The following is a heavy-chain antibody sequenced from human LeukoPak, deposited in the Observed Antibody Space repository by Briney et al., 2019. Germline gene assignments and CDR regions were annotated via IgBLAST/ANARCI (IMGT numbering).Heavy chain of an antibody. Sequence: PGRSLRLSCAASGFTFSSYGMHWVRHAPGKGLEWVAVISYDGSNKYYADSVKGRFTISRDNSKNTLYLQMNSLRAEDTAVYYCAKLLVVAATTVTSYWGQGTLVTVSS. V-gene: IGHV3-30*18. D-gene: IGHD2-15*01. CDR1: GFTFSSYG. J-gene: IGHJ4*02. CDR3: AKLLVVAATTVTSY. CDR2: ISYDGSNK.